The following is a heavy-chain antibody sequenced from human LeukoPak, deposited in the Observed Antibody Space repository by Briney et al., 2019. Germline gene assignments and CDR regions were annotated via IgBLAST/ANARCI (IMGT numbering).Heavy chain of an antibody. D-gene: IGHD6-6*01. CDR2: ISSSGSTI. CDR3: AKDPSSSSMDY. V-gene: IGHV3-11*01. Sequence: GGSLRLSCAASGFTFSDYYMSWIRQAPGKGLEWVSYISSSGSTIYYADSVKGRFTISRDNAKNSLYLQMNSLRAEDTAVYYCAKDPSSSSMDYWGQGTLVTVSS. CDR1: GFTFSDYY. J-gene: IGHJ4*02.